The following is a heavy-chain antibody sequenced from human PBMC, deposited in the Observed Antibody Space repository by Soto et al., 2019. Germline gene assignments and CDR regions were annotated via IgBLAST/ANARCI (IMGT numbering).Heavy chain of an antibody. Sequence: HPGGSLRLSCAASGLTFSSNAMSWVRQAPGKGLEWVSGISDSGGSTYYVDSVKGRFTISRDNSKNTLYLQMDSLRAEDTAVYYCAKGEVRGIIPSYFDYWGLGTLVTVS. CDR2: ISDSGGST. D-gene: IGHD3-10*01. V-gene: IGHV3-23*01. CDR1: GLTFSSNA. CDR3: AKGEVRGIIPSYFDY. J-gene: IGHJ4*02.